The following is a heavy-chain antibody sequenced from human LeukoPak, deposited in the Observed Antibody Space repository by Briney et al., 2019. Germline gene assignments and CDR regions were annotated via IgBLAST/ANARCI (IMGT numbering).Heavy chain of an antibody. J-gene: IGHJ4*02. CDR2: IYPGDSET. Sequence: GESLQISCKGSGYPFASYLIGWVRQMPGKGLEWMGIIYPGDSETRYSPSFQGQVTISADNSISTAYLQWSSLKASDTAMYYCVRTSSTWYGDYWGQGTLVTVSS. CDR1: GYPFASYL. V-gene: IGHV5-51*01. CDR3: VRTSSTWYGDY. D-gene: IGHD6-13*01.